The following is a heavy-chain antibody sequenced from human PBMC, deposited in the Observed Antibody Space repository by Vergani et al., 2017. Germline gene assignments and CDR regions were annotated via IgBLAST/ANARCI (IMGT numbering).Heavy chain of an antibody. CDR2: IKQDGSEK. CDR1: GFTFSSYW. V-gene: IGHV3-7*01. CDR3: ARDRGSCSSTSCYRREYYMDV. J-gene: IGHJ6*03. Sequence: EVQLVESGGGLVQPGGSLRLSCAASGFTFSSYWMSWVRQAPGKGLEWVANIKQDGSEKYYVDSVKGRFTISRDNAKNSLYLQMNSLRAEDTAVYYCARDRGSCSSTSCYRREYYMDVWGKGTTVTVSS. D-gene: IGHD2-2*01.